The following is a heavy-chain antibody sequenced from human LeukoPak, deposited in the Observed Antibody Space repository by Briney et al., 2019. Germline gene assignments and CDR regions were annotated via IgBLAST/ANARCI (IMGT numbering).Heavy chain of an antibody. CDR2: INHSGST. CDR1: GGSFSGYY. Sequence: SETLSLTCAVYGGSFSGYYWSWIRQAPGKGLEWIGEINHSGSTNYNPSLKSRVTISVDTSKNQFSLKLSSVTAADTAVYYCARDPLRRSLAPYYYGMDVWGQGTTVTVSS. D-gene: IGHD3-3*01. J-gene: IGHJ6*02. V-gene: IGHV4-34*01. CDR3: ARDPLRRSLAPYYYGMDV.